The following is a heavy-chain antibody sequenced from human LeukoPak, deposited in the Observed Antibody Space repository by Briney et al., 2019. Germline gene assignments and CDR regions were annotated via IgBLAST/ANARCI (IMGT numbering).Heavy chain of an antibody. Sequence: SETLSLTCTVSGGSISSGGYYWSWIRQPPGKGLEWIGYIYHSGSTHYNPSLKSRVTISVDRSKNQFSLKLSSVTAADTAVYYCARDGVGATLDPWGQGTLVTVSS. CDR3: ARDGVGATLDP. V-gene: IGHV4-30-2*01. CDR2: IYHSGST. J-gene: IGHJ5*02. D-gene: IGHD1-26*01. CDR1: GGSISSGGYY.